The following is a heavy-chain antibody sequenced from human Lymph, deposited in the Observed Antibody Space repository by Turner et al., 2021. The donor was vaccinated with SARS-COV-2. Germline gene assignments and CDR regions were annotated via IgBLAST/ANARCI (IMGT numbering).Heavy chain of an antibody. V-gene: IGHV3-30-3*01. CDR2: ISYDGSNK. CDR1: GFTFSSYA. Sequence: QVQLVESGGGVVQPGRSLRLSCAASGFTFSSYAMHWVRQAPGKGLEWVALISYDGSNKYYADSVKCRFTISRDNSKNTLYLQMNSLRAEDTAVYYCARDGGGYLDYWGQGTLVTVSS. CDR3: ARDGGGYLDY. J-gene: IGHJ4*02. D-gene: IGHD2-15*01.